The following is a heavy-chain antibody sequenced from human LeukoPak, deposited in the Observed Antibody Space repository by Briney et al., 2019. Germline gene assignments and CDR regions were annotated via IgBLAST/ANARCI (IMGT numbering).Heavy chain of an antibody. CDR3: ARDMYSSSWYLNWFDP. CDR2: IKQDGSEK. J-gene: IGHJ5*02. Sequence: GGSLRLSCAAAGFTFSSYWMSWVRQAPGKGLEWVANIKQDGSEKYYVDSVKGRFTISRDNAKNSLYLQMNSLRAEDTAVYYCARDMYSSSWYLNWFDPWGQGTLVTVSS. CDR1: GFTFSSYW. V-gene: IGHV3-7*01. D-gene: IGHD6-13*01.